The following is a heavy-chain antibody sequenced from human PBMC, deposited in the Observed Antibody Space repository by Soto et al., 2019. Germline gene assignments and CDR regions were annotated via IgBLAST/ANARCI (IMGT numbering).Heavy chain of an antibody. CDR3: ARDRGVAPPVAGNTHYYYYMDV. Sequence: QDQLVQSGGEVKKPGASVKVSCKASGYSFTNYGITWVRQAPGQGFEWMGWISAYNGDTNYAQKLKGRVTMTTDASTSTAYLELRSLRSDDTALYYCARDRGVAPPVAGNTHYYYYMDVWGKGTTVTVSS. D-gene: IGHD6-19*01. CDR2: ISAYNGDT. V-gene: IGHV1-18*01. CDR1: GYSFTNYG. J-gene: IGHJ6*03.